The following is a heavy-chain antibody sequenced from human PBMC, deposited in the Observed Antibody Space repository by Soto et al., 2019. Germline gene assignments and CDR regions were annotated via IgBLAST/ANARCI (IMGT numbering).Heavy chain of an antibody. CDR3: AREASSGWSGGDDAFDI. CDR2: IYSGGST. V-gene: IGHV3-53*01. Sequence: GGSLRLSCAASGFTVSSNYMSWVRQAPGKGLEWVSVIYSGGSTYYADSVKGRFTISRDNSKNTLYLQMNSLRAEDTAVYYCAREASSGWSGGDDAFDIWGQGTMVTVSS. D-gene: IGHD6-19*01. CDR1: GFTVSSNY. J-gene: IGHJ3*02.